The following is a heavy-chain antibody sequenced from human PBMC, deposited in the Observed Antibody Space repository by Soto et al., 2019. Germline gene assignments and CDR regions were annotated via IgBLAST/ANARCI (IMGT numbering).Heavy chain of an antibody. CDR1: GFTFSSYE. J-gene: IGHJ6*02. CDR3: ARVGLVLYYYYGMDV. CDR2: ISSSGSTI. D-gene: IGHD6-6*01. Sequence: PGGSLRLSCAASGFTFSSYEMNWVRQAPGKGLEWVSYISSSGSTIYYADSVKGRFTISRDNAKNSLYLQMNGLRAEDTAVYYCARVGLVLYYYYGMDVWGQGTTVTVSS. V-gene: IGHV3-48*03.